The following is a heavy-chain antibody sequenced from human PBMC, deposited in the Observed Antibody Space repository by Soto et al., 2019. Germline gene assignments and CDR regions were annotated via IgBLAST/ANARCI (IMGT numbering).Heavy chain of an antibody. CDR1: GGSFSGYY. J-gene: IGHJ6*02. CDR3: ASAPRGSSSSNYYYYGMDV. CDR2: INHSGST. D-gene: IGHD6-6*01. Sequence: SETLSLTCAVYGGSFSGYYWSWIRQPPGKGLEWIGEINHSGSTNYNPSLKSRVTISVDTSKNQFSLKLSSVTAADTAVYYCASAPRGSSSSNYYYYGMDVWGQGTTVTVSS. V-gene: IGHV4-34*01.